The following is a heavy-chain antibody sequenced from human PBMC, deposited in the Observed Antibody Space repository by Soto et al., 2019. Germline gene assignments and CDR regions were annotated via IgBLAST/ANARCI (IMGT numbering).Heavy chain of an antibody. V-gene: IGHV3-23*01. CDR1: VFTFSSYA. CDR2: ISGSGGST. CDR3: AKVPAAGYCSSTSCYNFDY. Sequence: GGSLRLSCAASVFTFSSYAMSWVRQAPGKGLEWVSAISGSGGSTYYADSVKGRFTISRDNSKNTLYLQMNSLRAEDTAVYYCAKVPAAGYCSSTSCYNFDYWGQGTLVNVSS. J-gene: IGHJ4*02. D-gene: IGHD2-2*02.